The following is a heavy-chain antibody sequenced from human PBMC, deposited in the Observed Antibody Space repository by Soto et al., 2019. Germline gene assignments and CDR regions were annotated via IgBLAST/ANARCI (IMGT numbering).Heavy chain of an antibody. D-gene: IGHD2-2*01. V-gene: IGHV1-2*02. CDR1: GYTFTGYY. Sequence: ASVKVSCKASGYTFTGYYMHWVRQAPGQGLEWMGWINPNSGGTNYAQKFQGRVTMTRDTSISTAYMELSRLRSDDTAVYYCARDPQPVVPAASSHIPFDYWGQGTLVTVSS. CDR3: ARDPQPVVPAASSHIPFDY. CDR2: INPNSGGT. J-gene: IGHJ4*02.